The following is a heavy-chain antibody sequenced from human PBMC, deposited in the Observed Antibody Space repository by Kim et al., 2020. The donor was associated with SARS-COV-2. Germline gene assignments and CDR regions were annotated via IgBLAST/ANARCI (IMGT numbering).Heavy chain of an antibody. D-gene: IGHD4-17*01. Sequence: SRVTISVDTSKNQFSLKLSAVTAADTAVYYCARDASYGDYAGYYYGMDVWGQGTTVTVSS. V-gene: IGHV4-30-2*04. CDR3: ARDASYGDYAGYYYGMDV. J-gene: IGHJ6*02.